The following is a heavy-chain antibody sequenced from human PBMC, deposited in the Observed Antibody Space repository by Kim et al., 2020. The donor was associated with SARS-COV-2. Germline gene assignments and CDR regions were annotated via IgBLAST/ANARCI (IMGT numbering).Heavy chain of an antibody. V-gene: IGHV5-51*01. J-gene: IGHJ4*02. CDR3: ARTVTTIPNFDY. D-gene: IGHD4-17*01. Sequence: RYSPSFQGQVTISADKSINTAYLQWSSLKASDTAMYYCARTVTTIPNFDYWGQGTLVTVSS.